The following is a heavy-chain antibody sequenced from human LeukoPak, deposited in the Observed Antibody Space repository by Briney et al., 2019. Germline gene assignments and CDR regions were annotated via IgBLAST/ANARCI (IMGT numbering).Heavy chain of an antibody. CDR2: VSSDGGTK. Sequence: GGSLRLSCAASRFTFSSYGMHWVRQAPGKGLEWVAVVSSDGGTKYYADSVKGRFTISRDNSKNTLYLQMNSLKTEDTAVYYCAKEGDGAARFAFDTWGQGTMVTVSS. CDR3: AKEGDGAARFAFDT. CDR1: RFTFSSYG. V-gene: IGHV3-30*18. D-gene: IGHD6-6*01. J-gene: IGHJ3*02.